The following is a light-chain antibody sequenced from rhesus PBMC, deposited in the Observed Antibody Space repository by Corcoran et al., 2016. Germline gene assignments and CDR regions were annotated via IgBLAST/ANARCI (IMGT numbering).Light chain of an antibody. J-gene: IGKJ2*01. Sequence: DIQMTQSPSSLSASVGDKVTITCHASQGISSWVAWYQQKPGKDPKPLVYYVSILQSGVPSRFSGSGSGTDYNLTLSSLQPEDCATYYCQQYADLPYSFGQGTKVEI. CDR3: QQYADLPYS. CDR1: QGISSW. V-gene: IGKV1-19*01. CDR2: YVS.